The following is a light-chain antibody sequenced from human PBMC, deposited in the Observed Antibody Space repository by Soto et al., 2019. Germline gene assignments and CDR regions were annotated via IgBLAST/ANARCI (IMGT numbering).Light chain of an antibody. J-gene: IGLJ2*01. CDR1: SSDVGGYNY. Sequence: QSALTQPASVSGSPGQSITISCTGTSSDVGGYNYVSWYQQLPGKAPKLMIYEVNNRPSGVSNRFSGSKSGNTASLTISGLQAEDEADYYCNSYTSSSTRVFGGGTKVTVL. CDR3: NSYTSSSTRV. V-gene: IGLV2-14*01. CDR2: EVN.